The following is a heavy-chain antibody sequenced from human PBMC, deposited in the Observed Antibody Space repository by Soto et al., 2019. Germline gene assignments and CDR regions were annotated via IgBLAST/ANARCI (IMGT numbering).Heavy chain of an antibody. D-gene: IGHD1-26*01. V-gene: IGHV3-23*01. CDR1: GFTFSNCA. J-gene: IGHJ4*02. Sequence: EVQLLESGGGVVQPGGSLRLSCAASGFTFSNCAMKWVRQAPGKGLEWVSDISRAGSNIYYADSVKGRFTISRDNSQYTLYLQMNSLRAEDTAVYYCAKAIEGAWEPNDYWGQGTLVTVSS. CDR3: AKAIEGAWEPNDY. CDR2: ISRAGSNI.